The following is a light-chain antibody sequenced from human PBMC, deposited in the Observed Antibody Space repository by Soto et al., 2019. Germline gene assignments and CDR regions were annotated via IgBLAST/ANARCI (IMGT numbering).Light chain of an antibody. CDR3: QTWGTGIRGVV. CDR1: SGHNTYA. Sequence: QLVLTQSPSASASLGASVKLTCTLSSGHNTYAVAWHQQQAEKGPRYLMKLNSDGSYTKGDGIPDLFSGSSSGAERYLTISSLQSEDEADYYCQTWGTGIRGVVFGGGTKLTVL. CDR2: LNSDGSY. V-gene: IGLV4-69*01. J-gene: IGLJ2*01.